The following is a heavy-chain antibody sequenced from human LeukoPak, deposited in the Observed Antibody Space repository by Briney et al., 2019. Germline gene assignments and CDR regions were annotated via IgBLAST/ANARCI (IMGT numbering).Heavy chain of an antibody. CDR1: GFTFSSYE. J-gene: IGHJ6*02. CDR2: ISSSGSTI. CDR3: ARDSTVVYYYYGMDV. D-gene: IGHD4-11*01. V-gene: IGHV3-48*03. Sequence: GGSLRLSCAASGFTFSSYEMNWVRQAPGKGLEWVSYISSSGSTIYYADSVKGRFSISRDNAKNSLYLQMNSLRAEDTAVHYCARDSTVVYYYYGMDVWGQGTTVTVSS.